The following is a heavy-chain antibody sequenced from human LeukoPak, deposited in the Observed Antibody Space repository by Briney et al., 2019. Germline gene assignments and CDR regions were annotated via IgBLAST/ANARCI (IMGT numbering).Heavy chain of an antibody. D-gene: IGHD3-10*01. V-gene: IGHV3-53*01. CDR3: ARDLWFGGYNWFDP. CDR2: IYSGGST. CDR1: GFTVSSNY. Sequence: GGSLRLSCAASGFTVSSNYMSWVRQAPGKGLEWVSVIYSGGSTYYADSVKGRFTISRDNSKNTLYLQMNSLRAEDTAVYYCARDLWFGGYNWFDPWGQGTLVTVSS. J-gene: IGHJ5*02.